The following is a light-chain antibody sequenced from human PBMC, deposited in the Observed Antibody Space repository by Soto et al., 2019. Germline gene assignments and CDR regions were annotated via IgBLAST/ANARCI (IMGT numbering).Light chain of an antibody. CDR3: AAWDDSLSGYV. CDR1: ISNIGSAY. CDR2: RNN. J-gene: IGLJ1*01. Sequence: SASGTPGQRVTISCSGSISNIGSAYVYWYQQFPGTAPKLLIYRNNQRPSGVPDRFSGSKSGTSASLAISGLRSEDEADYYCAAWDDSLSGYVFGTGTKVTVL. V-gene: IGLV1-47*01.